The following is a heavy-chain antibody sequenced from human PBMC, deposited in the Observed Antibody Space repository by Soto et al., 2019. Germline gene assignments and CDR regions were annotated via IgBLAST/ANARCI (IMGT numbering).Heavy chain of an antibody. CDR3: ARAKSNSGPNDAFDI. D-gene: IGHD5-12*01. CDR2: ITSNGGKT. CDR1: GFTFSSYA. J-gene: IGHJ3*02. Sequence: GGSLRLSCSVSGFTFSSYAMHWVRQAPGKGLEYVSAITSNGGKTYYADSVKGRFTISRDNSKNTLYLQMSSLRAEDTAVYYCARAKSNSGPNDAFDIWGQGTMVTVSS. V-gene: IGHV3-64D*06.